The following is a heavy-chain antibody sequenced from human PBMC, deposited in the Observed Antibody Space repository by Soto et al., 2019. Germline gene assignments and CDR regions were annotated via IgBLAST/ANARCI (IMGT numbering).Heavy chain of an antibody. CDR1: GFTFRSYV. CDR2: TSYDGSDK. D-gene: IGHD3-16*01. V-gene: IGHV3-30*19. CDR3: ARWGTTGGLDV. J-gene: IGHJ1*01. Sequence: QVQLVESGGGVVQPGTSLRVCCVGSGFTFRSYVIHWVRQAPGKGLEWVALTSYDGSDKYYDDSVRGRFTISRDNSRNTVDLQMDSLRLEDTDLYYCARWGTTGGLDVWGQGTLVSVSS.